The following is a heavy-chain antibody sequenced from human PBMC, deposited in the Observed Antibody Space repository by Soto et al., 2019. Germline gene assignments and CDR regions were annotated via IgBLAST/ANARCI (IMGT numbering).Heavy chain of an antibody. D-gene: IGHD6-6*01. J-gene: IGHJ6*02. CDR1: GFTFDDYA. Sequence: PGGSLRLSCAASGFTFDDYAMHWVRQAPGKGLEWVSLISWDGGSTYYADSVKGRFTISRDNSKNSLYLQMNSLRAEDTALYYCAKDIADSNSSSFFGNYYYYYGMDVWGQGTTVTVSS. V-gene: IGHV3-43D*04. CDR3: AKDIADSNSSSFFGNYYYYYGMDV. CDR2: ISWDGGST.